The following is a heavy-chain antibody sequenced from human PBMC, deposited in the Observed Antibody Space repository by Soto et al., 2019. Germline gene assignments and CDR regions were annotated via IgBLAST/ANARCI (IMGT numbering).Heavy chain of an antibody. J-gene: IGHJ6*02. V-gene: IGHV4-34*01. CDR1: GGSFSGYY. Sequence: PSETLSLTCAVYGGSFSGYYWSWIRQPPGKGLEWIGEINHSGSTNYNPSLKSRVTISVDTSKSQFSLKLSSVTAADTAVYYCALCIAARHYYYYGMDVWGQGTTVTVSS. CDR2: INHSGST. CDR3: ALCIAARHYYYYGMDV. D-gene: IGHD6-6*01.